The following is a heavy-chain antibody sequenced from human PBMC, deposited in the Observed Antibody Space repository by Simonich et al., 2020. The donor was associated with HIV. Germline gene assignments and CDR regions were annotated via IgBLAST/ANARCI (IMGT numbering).Heavy chain of an antibody. CDR1: GGSFSGYY. CDR2: INDSGST. J-gene: IGHJ4*02. D-gene: IGHD6-13*01. CDR3: ARGPYGVRGSNWWGGCFDY. Sequence: QVQLQQWGAGRLKPAETLSLTCAVYGGSFSGYYWSWISQSPGKGLEWSGEINDSGSTNYNESLKSRVTISVYTSKNQFSLKLSSVTAADTAVYYCARGPYGVRGSNWWGGCFDYWGQGTLVTVSS. V-gene: IGHV4-34*01.